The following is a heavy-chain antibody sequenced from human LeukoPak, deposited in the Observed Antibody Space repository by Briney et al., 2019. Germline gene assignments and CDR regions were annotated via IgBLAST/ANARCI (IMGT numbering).Heavy chain of an antibody. Sequence: PSETLSLNCTVSGGSISSSSYYWGWLRQPPGKGLEWIGNIYYSWTNYYNPSLKSRVTISVDSPKNQFSLKLSSVTAADTAVYYCATSQRANWNGWFDPWGQGTLVTVS. CDR1: GGSISSSSYY. J-gene: IGHJ5*02. CDR2: IYYSWTN. V-gene: IGHV4-39*01. CDR3: ATSQRANWNGWFDP. D-gene: IGHD1-1*01.